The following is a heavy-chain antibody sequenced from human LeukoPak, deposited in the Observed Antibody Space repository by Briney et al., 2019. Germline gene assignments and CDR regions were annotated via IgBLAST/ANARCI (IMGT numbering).Heavy chain of an antibody. V-gene: IGHV3-48*02. Sequence: GGSLRLSCAASGFTFSSYSMIWVRQAPGKGLEWVSYIGRSGSRIYYADSVKGRFTISRDNAKNSLYLQMNALRDEDTGVYYCETSITMARGVTINHNMDVWGQGTTVTVSS. D-gene: IGHD3-10*01. CDR1: GFTFSSYS. J-gene: IGHJ6*02. CDR3: ETSITMARGVTINHNMDV. CDR2: IGRSGSRI.